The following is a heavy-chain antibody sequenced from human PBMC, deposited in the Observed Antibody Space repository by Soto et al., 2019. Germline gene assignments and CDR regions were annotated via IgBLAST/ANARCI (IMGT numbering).Heavy chain of an antibody. CDR2: ISSSSSTI. V-gene: IGHV3-48*02. Sequence: GGSLRLSCAASGFXFSSYSMNWVRQAPGKGLEWVSYISSSSSTIYYADSVKGRFAISRDNAKNSLYLQMNSLRDEDTAVYYCARDTMEAIWAYFDYWGQGTLVTVSS. CDR1: GFXFSSYS. J-gene: IGHJ4*02. D-gene: IGHD3-10*01. CDR3: ARDTMEAIWAYFDY.